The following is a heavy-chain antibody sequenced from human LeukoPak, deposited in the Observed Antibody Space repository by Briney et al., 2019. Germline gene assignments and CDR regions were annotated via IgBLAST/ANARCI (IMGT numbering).Heavy chain of an antibody. V-gene: IGHV1-69*05. D-gene: IGHD3-3*01. CDR1: GGTFSSYA. CDR2: IIPIFGTA. CDR3: ARNDFWSGSSPYYYYMDV. J-gene: IGHJ6*03. Sequence: GASVKVSCKASGGTFSSYAISWVRQAPGQGLEWMGGIIPIFGTANYAQKFQGRVTITTDESTSTAYMELSSLRSEDTAVYYCARNDFWSGSSPYYYYMDVWGKGTTVTVSS.